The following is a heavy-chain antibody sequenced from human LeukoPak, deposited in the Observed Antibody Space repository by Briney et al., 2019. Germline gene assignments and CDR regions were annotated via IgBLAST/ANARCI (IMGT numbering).Heavy chain of an antibody. CDR2: ISGSGGST. CDR1: RFTFSSYA. V-gene: IGHV3-23*01. J-gene: IGHJ4*02. CDR3: AKWSSSGWYRPIDY. D-gene: IGHD6-19*01. Sequence: GGSLRLSCAASRFTFSSYAMSWVRQAPGKGLEWVSAISGSGGSTYYADSVKGRFTISRDNSKNTLYLQMNSLRAEDTAVYYCAKWSSSGWYRPIDYWGQGTLVTVSS.